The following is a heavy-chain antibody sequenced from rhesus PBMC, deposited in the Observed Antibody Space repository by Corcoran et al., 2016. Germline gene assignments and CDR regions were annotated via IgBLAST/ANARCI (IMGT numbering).Heavy chain of an antibody. Sequence: QVQLQESGPGVVKPSETLSLTCAVSGGSISDSYRWSWIRQPPGKGLEWIGYIYGSSTSTNYNPSLKSRVTISKDTSKNQFSLKLSSVTAADTAVYYCASEALQYLDWLSALDYWGQGVLVTVSS. CDR1: GGSISDSYR. CDR2: IYGSSTST. D-gene: IGHD3-3*01. J-gene: IGHJ4*01. V-gene: IGHV4S10*01. CDR3: ASEALQYLDWLSALDY.